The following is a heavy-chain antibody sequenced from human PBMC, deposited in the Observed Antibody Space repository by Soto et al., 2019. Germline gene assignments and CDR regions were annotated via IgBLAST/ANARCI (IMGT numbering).Heavy chain of an antibody. CDR1: GFTFSSYG. CDR3: AALGSDY. CDR2: ISYDGSNK. J-gene: IGHJ4*02. D-gene: IGHD3-10*01. V-gene: IGHV3-30*03. Sequence: GGSLRLSCAASGFTFSSYGMHWVRQAPGKGLEWVAVISYDGSNKYYADSVKGRFTISRDNSKNTLYLQMNSLRAEDTAVYYCAALGSDYWGQGTLVTVSS.